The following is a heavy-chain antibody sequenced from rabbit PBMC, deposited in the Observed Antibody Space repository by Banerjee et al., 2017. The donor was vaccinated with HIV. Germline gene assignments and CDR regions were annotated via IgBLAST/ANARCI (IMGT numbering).Heavy chain of an antibody. D-gene: IGHD4-1*01. CDR3: SRERAGVRGCNFGL. Sequence: QEQLEASGGDLVQPGSSLTLTSTASGFSFSYKYVMCWLRQAPGKGLEWIACINNSSGSTVYAAGATGRFTISKTASSTVTLQMTSLTAADTAAYLFSRERAGVRGCNFGLWGPGTLVTVS. CDR1: GFSFSYKYV. CDR2: INNSSGST. V-gene: IGHV1S45*01. J-gene: IGHJ4*01.